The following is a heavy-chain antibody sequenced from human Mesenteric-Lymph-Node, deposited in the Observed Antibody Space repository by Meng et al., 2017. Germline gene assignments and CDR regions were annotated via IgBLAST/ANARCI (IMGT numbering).Heavy chain of an antibody. D-gene: IGHD4-17*01. CDR2: INHSGST. J-gene: IGHJ5*02. V-gene: IGHV4-34*01. Sequence: VQVQVQGVGPCEPSALPAATLALSGGSFSGYYRSCMLQPPGKGPGKVLVINHSGSTDYNPSIKSRVTISVDTSKKQFSRKLSSVNTADTAVYYCARRYGASAYNWFDPWGQGTLVTVSS. CDR1: GGSFSGYY. CDR3: ARRYGASAYNWFDP.